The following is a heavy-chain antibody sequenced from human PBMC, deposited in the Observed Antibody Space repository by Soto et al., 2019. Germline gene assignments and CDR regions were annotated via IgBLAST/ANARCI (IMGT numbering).Heavy chain of an antibody. Sequence: QVQPVQSGDEVRKPGSSVKVSCKASGYIFVNYGIAWVRKAPGQGLEWMGWISPYSGNTHYASKVQCRLTMTTDKSTSTASLDLGSPTSAATAVYYCTMGENQITTATPDAWGQVISVTVSS. V-gene: IGHV1-18*01. D-gene: IGHD3-16*01. CDR3: TMGENQITTATPDA. CDR1: GYIFVNYG. J-gene: IGHJ6*02. CDR2: ISPYSGNT.